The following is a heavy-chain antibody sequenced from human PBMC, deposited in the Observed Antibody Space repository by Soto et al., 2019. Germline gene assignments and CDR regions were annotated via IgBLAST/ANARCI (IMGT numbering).Heavy chain of an antibody. Sequence: EVQLLESGGGLGQPGGSLRLSCAASGFTFVNHAMRWVRQAPGQGPAWVSAISGSSGSTYHADSVEGRFTISRDNYKNTLYLQMSSLRAEDTAVDDCAKSGWGVVVPTFNWYFDLWGRGTLVTVSS. CDR1: GFTFVNHA. CDR3: AKSGWGVVVPTFNWYFDL. CDR2: ISGSSGST. J-gene: IGHJ2*01. V-gene: IGHV3-23*01. D-gene: IGHD2-21*01.